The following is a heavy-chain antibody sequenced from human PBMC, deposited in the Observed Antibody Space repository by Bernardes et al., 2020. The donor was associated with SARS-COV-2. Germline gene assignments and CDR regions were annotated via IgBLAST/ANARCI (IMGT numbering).Heavy chain of an antibody. CDR2: ISGSGDRT. CDR1: GFTFSSYA. V-gene: IGHV3-23*01. D-gene: IGHD3-22*01. CDR3: AKGRDSGYLVPVEY. J-gene: IGHJ4*02. Sequence: GGSLRLSCAASGFTFSSYAMSWVRQAPGKGLEWVSGISGSGDRTNYAGSVKGRFTISRDTSKSTLYLQMNSLRAEDTAVYYWAKGRDSGYLVPVEYWGQGTLVTVAS.